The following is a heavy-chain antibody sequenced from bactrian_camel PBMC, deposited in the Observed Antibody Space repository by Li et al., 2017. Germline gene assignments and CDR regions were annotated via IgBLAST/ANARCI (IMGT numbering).Heavy chain of an antibody. CDR1: GFTFDNYC. Sequence: HVQLVESGGGSVQAGGSLKLSCAASGFTFDNYCVAWLRQAPGKEREGVASIDSDGRTSYTDSVKGRFTISKDNAENILYLQMDSLKPEDTGKYFCAAADPEDDCYAGNPRASWDFGYRGKGTQVTVS. CDR2: IDSDGRT. J-gene: IGHJ6*01. CDR3: AAADPEDDCYAGNPRASWDFGY. V-gene: IGHV3S63*01. D-gene: IGHD3*01.